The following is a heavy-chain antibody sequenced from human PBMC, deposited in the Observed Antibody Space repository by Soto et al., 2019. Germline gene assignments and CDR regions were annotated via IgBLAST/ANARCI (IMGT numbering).Heavy chain of an antibody. D-gene: IGHD3-3*01. CDR3: ATRQITIVGVPIGFDP. Sequence: PSETLSLTCAVSGGSINSSNWWSWVRQPPGKGLEWIGEIYHSGSTNYNPSLKSRVTISVDKSKNQFSLKLSSVTAADTAVYYCATRQITIVGVPIGFDPWGQGALVTVSS. V-gene: IGHV4-4*02. CDR1: GGSINSSNW. CDR2: IYHSGST. J-gene: IGHJ5*02.